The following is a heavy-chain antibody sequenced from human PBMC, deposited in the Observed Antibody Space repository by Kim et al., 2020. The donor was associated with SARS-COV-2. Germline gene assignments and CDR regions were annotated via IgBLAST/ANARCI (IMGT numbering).Heavy chain of an antibody. CDR2: N. J-gene: IGHJ5*02. Sequence: NDYAVSVKSRIPINPDTSKNQFSLQLNSVTPEDTAVYYCARGPAPNWFDPWGQGTLVTVSS. D-gene: IGHD2-2*01. CDR3: ARGPAPNWFDP. V-gene: IGHV6-1*01.